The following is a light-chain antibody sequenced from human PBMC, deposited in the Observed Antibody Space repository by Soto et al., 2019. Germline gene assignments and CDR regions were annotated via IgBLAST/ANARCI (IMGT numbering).Light chain of an antibody. J-gene: IGLJ1*01. CDR2: DVS. CDR1: SSYDGRFNF. Sequence: QSVLAQPGSVSGSPGQSITISCTGTSSYDGRFNFVSWFQQHPGKAPKLLIYDVSNWPSGASDRFSGSKSGNTASLTISGLQAEDEADYYCGSFTTSSTFVFGTGTKVTVL. V-gene: IGLV2-14*01. CDR3: GSFTTSSTFV.